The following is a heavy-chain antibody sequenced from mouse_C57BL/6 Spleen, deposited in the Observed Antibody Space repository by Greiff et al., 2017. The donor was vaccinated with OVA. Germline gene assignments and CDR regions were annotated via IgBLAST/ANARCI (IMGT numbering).Heavy chain of an antibody. Sequence: EVHLVESGGGLVQPKGSLKLSCAASGFTFNTYAMHWVRPAPGKGLEWVARIRSKSSNYATYYADSVKDRFTISRDDSQSMLYLQMNNLKTEDTAMYYYVREGSRYYAMDYWGQGTSVTVSS. CDR1: GFTFNTYA. V-gene: IGHV10-3*01. CDR2: IRSKSSNYAT. J-gene: IGHJ4*01. D-gene: IGHD3-2*02. CDR3: VREGSRYYAMDY.